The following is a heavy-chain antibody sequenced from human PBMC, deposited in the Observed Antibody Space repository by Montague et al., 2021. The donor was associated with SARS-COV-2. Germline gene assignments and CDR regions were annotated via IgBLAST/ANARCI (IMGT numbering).Heavy chain of an antibody. D-gene: IGHD6-13*01. CDR2: IYYSGST. J-gene: IGHJ6*02. V-gene: IGHV4-39*07. CDR3: ARVGRQQLVRLSGMDV. CDR1: GGSISSSSYY. Sequence: SETLSLTSTVSGGSISSSSYYWGWIRQPPGKGLEWIGSIYYSGSTYYXPSLKSRVTISVETSKNQFSLKLSSVTAADTAVYYCARVGRQQLVRLSGMDVWGQGTTVTVSS.